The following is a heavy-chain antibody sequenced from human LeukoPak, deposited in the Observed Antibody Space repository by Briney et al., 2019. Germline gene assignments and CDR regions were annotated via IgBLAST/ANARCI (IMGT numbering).Heavy chain of an antibody. D-gene: IGHD2-8*01. CDR1: GFTFSSYG. CDR2: IRYDGSNK. V-gene: IGHV3-30*02. J-gene: IGHJ5*02. Sequence: GGSLRLSCAASGFTFSSYGMHWVRQAPGKGLEWVAFIRYDGSNKYYADSVKGRFTISRDNSKNTLYLQMNSLRAEDTVVYYCAKRAGYCTNGVCYINWFDPWGQGTLVTVSS. CDR3: AKRAGYCTNGVCYINWFDP.